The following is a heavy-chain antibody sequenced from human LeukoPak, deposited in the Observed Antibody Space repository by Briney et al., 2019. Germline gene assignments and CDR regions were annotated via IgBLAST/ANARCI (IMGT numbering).Heavy chain of an antibody. D-gene: IGHD2-21*02. J-gene: IGHJ6*03. Sequence: SETLSLTCTVSGGSISSSSYYWGWIRQPLGKGLEWIGSIYYSGSTYYNPSLKSRVTISVDTSKNQFSLKLSSVTAADTAVYYCAKDQYFVTGYYSHMDVWGKGTTVTISS. CDR3: AKDQYFVTGYYSHMDV. CDR1: GGSISSSSYY. V-gene: IGHV4-39*02. CDR2: IYYSGST.